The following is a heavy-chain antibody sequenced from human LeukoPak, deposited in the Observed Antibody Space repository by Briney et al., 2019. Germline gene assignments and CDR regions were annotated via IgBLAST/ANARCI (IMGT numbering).Heavy chain of an antibody. Sequence: ASVKVSCKASGKTFSSYGISWVRQAPGQGLEWLGYISAYNGNTNYAQKVQGRITMTTDTSTSTAYMEMRRLRSVYTAVYYCARYCSGSSCYLIHWGQGTLVTVSS. V-gene: IGHV1-18*01. CDR1: GKTFSSYG. CDR2: ISAYNGNT. CDR3: ARYCSGSSCYLIH. D-gene: IGHD2-15*01. J-gene: IGHJ4*02.